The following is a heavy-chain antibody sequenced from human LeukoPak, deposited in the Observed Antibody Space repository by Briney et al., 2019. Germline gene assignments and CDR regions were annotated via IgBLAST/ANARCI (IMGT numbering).Heavy chain of an antibody. Sequence: GGSLRLSCVDSRSTFRTTWMSWVRQAPGKGLEWVGRIKSKVDAETRGYGEAVKGRFSISRDDSKNTLYLEMHSLKTEDTAVYYCARIRGGDSYGMDVWGQGTTVTVSS. D-gene: IGHD3-16*01. J-gene: IGHJ6*02. CDR3: ARIRGGDSYGMDV. V-gene: IGHV3-15*01. CDR1: RSTFRTTW. CDR2: IKSKVDAETR.